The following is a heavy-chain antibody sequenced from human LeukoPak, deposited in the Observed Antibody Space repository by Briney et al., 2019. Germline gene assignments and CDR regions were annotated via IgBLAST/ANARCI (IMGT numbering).Heavy chain of an antibody. J-gene: IGHJ4*02. Sequence: SETLSLTRTVSGGSVSSGSYYWNWIRQPPGLPLEWIGNVFYSGSTNYNPSLDSRGTIPVDTSRNQFSLRLNSVTAADTAVYYCARGRYYDSGASFDFGGQETQVTVSS. D-gene: IGHD3-22*01. CDR1: GGSVSSGSYY. V-gene: IGHV4-61*01. CDR2: VFYSGST. CDR3: ARGRYYDSGASFDF.